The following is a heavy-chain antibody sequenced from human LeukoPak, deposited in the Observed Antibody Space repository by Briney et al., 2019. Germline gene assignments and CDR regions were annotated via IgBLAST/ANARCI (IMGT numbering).Heavy chain of an antibody. CDR1: GYTFTSYG. D-gene: IGHD1-26*01. CDR2: ISAYNGNT. J-gene: IGHJ4*02. Sequence: ASVKVSCNASGYTFTSYGISWVRHAPGQGLEWMGWISAYNGNTNYAQKLQGRVTMTTDTSTSTAYMELRSLRSDDTAVYYCARVGGVLRWERHYYSDWGQGTLVTVSS. CDR3: ARVGGVLRWERHYYSD. V-gene: IGHV1-18*01.